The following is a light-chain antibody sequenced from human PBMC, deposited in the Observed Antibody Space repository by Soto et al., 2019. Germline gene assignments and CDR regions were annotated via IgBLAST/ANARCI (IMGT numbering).Light chain of an antibody. CDR1: QSISSY. V-gene: IGKV1-39*01. J-gene: IGKJ1*01. CDR2: AAS. Sequence: DIQMTQSPSTLSGSVGDRVTITCRASQSISSYLNWYQQKPGKAPKXLIYAASSLQSGVPSRFSVSVSGTDLTPTISSLKPEDGETDEGQQRYSTPRTFCQGTKVDIK. CDR3: QQRYSTPRT.